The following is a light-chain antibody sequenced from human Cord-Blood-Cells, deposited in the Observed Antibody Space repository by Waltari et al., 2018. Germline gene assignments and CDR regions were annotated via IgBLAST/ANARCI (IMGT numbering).Light chain of an antibody. CDR2: AAS. CDR1: QSISSY. J-gene: IGKJ1*01. Sequence: DIQMTQSPSSLSASVGDRVTITCRASQSISSYLNWYQQKPGKDPKLLIYAASSLQSGVPSRFSGSGSGKDVTLTISRLQPEDCATYFCQQSYSTPPTFGQGTKVEIK. V-gene: IGKV1-39*01. CDR3: QQSYSTPPT.